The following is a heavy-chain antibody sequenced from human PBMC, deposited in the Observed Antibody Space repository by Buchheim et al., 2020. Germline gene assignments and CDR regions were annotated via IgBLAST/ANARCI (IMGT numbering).Heavy chain of an antibody. CDR2: ISSSGSTI. CDR1: GFTFSSYE. V-gene: IGHV3-48*03. CDR3: AATYYYDSSGYYSLGHLDY. J-gene: IGHJ4*02. D-gene: IGHD3-22*01. Sequence: EVQLVESGGGLVQPGGSLRLSCAASGFTFSSYEMNWVRQAPGKGLEWVSYISSSGSTIYYADSVKGRFTISRDNAKNSLYLQMNSLRAEDMAVYYCAATYYYDSSGYYSLGHLDYWGQGTL.